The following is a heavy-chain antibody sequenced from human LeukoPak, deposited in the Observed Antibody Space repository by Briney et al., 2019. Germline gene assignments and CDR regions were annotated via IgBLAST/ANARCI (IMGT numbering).Heavy chain of an antibody. CDR2: IYYSGSS. D-gene: IGHD2-2*01. CDR3: ARDTSPYAADY. Sequence: PSETLSLTCAVYGGSFSGYYWSWIRQPPGKGLEWIGYIYYSGSSYYNPSLKSRVTISVDTSKNQFSLKLSSVTAADTAVYYCARDTSPYAADYWGQGTLVTVSS. J-gene: IGHJ4*02. CDR1: GGSFSGYY. V-gene: IGHV4-30-4*08.